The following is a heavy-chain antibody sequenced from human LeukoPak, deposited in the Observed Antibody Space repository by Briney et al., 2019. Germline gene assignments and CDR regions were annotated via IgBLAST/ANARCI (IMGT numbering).Heavy chain of an antibody. CDR2: MYSSGST. CDR1: GGFISNHH. Sequence: SEILSLTCTVSGGFISNHHWIWIRQPPGKGLEWIAYMYSSGSTNYNPSLKSRVTISVDTSKNQFSLKLNSVTAADTAVYYCARFAYCGGHCWYYFDYWGQGSLVTVSS. J-gene: IGHJ4*02. V-gene: IGHV4-59*11. D-gene: IGHD2-21*02. CDR3: ARFAYCGGHCWYYFDY.